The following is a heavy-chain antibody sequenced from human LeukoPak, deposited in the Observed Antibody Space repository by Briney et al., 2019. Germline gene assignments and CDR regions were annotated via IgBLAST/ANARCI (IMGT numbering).Heavy chain of an antibody. Sequence: GGSLRLSCAASGFTFSSYWMSWVRQAPGKGLEWVGFIRSKAYGGTTEYAASVKGRFTISRDDSKSIAYLQMNSLKTEDTAVYYCTRESGRRTYYYYMDVWGKGTTVTISS. V-gene: IGHV3-49*04. D-gene: IGHD3-10*01. J-gene: IGHJ6*03. CDR1: GFTFSSYW. CDR3: TRESGRRTYYYYMDV. CDR2: IRSKAYGGTT.